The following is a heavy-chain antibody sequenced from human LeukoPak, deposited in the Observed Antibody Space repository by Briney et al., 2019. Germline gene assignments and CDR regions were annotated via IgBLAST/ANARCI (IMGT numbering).Heavy chain of an antibody. V-gene: IGHV4-59*01. CDR1: GVSISSYY. D-gene: IGHD1-1*01. CDR3: ASGPRTNWARFDQ. CDR2: TYHSGST. J-gene: IGHJ4*02. Sequence: SETLSLTCTVSGVSISSYYWSWIRQPPGKGLEWIGYTYHSGSTNYNPSLKSRVTISVDTSKNQFSLKLSSVTAAATAVYYCASGPRTNWARFDQWGQGTQVSVSS.